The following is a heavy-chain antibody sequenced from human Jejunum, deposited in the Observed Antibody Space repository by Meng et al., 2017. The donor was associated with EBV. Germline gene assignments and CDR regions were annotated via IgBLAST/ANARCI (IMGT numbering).Heavy chain of an antibody. CDR2: IIGTGDKT. Sequence: LVEAGGGVILPGGSLRLSCAASGLPFSGFWMYWVRQVTGKGLVWVSRIIGTGDKTTYADSVKGRFTIYRDNAKNTLYLQMNSLRAEDTAVYYCAKDSGNYYMDYWGQGTLVTVSS. V-gene: IGHV3-74*01. J-gene: IGHJ4*02. CDR3: AKDSGNYYMDY. D-gene: IGHD1-26*01. CDR1: GLPFSGFW.